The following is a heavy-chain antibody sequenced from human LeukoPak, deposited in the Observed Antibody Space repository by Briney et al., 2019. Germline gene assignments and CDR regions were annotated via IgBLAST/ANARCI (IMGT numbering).Heavy chain of an antibody. CDR2: INPRGGST. D-gene: IGHD4-11*01. Sequence: ASVKVSCKASGYIFTTYFMHWLRQAPGQGPEWMGIINPRGGSTDYAQKFQDRITMTSDTSTSTVYMELKSLTSEDTAVYFCARVGTTGAPADNWGQGTLVTVSS. CDR1: GYIFTTYF. CDR3: ARVGTTGAPADN. V-gene: IGHV1-46*01. J-gene: IGHJ4*02.